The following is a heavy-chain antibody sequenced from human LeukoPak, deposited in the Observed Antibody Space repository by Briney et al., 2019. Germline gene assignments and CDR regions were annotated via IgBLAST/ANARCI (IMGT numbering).Heavy chain of an antibody. D-gene: IGHD2/OR15-2a*01. Sequence: ASVKVSCKASGYTFTGSYIHWLRQAPGQGLEWMGWINPNGGGTKYAQKFQGRVTVTGDTSINTAYMELSRLKSDDTAVYFCARDPYYTNSFDYWGQGTLVTVSS. CDR1: GYTFTGSY. J-gene: IGHJ4*02. CDR3: ARDPYYTNSFDY. CDR2: INPNGGGT. V-gene: IGHV1-2*02.